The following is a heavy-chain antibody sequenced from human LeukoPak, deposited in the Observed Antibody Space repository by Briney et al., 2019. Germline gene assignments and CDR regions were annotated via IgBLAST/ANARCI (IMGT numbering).Heavy chain of an antibody. CDR3: ARDRSSGSGWYLGGYGMDV. Sequence: PGRSLRLSCAASGFTFSSYGMHWVRQAPGKGLEWVAVISYDGSNKCYADSVKGRFTISRDNSKNTLFLQMNSLRAEDTAVYYCARDRSSGSGWYLGGYGMDVWGQGTTVTVSS. V-gene: IGHV3-30*03. D-gene: IGHD6-19*01. CDR2: ISYDGSNK. J-gene: IGHJ6*02. CDR1: GFTFSSYG.